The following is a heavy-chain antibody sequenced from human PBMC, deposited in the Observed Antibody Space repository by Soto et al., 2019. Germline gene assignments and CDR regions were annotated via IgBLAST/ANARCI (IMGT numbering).Heavy chain of an antibody. CDR3: GRGYYYDSSGYRYRVDAFDI. D-gene: IGHD3-22*01. CDR1: GFTVSSNY. CDR2: IYSGGST. V-gene: IGHV3-53*01. J-gene: IGHJ3*02. Sequence: EVQLVESGGGLIQPGGSLRLSCAASGFTVSSNYMSWVRQAPGKGLEWVSVIYSGGSTYYADYVKGRFTISRDNSKNTLYLKMNSRRAEDTAVDYCGRGYYYDSSGYRYRVDAFDIWGQGTMVTVSS.